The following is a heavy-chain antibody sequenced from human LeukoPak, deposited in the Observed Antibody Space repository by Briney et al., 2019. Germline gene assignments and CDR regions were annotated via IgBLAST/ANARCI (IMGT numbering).Heavy chain of an antibody. Sequence: PGGSLRLSCAASGFTFSSYAMGWVRQAPGKGLEGVSRISANGDTIKYADSVKGRFTISRDNAKNTVLLQMNSLRVDDTAVYYCAKEGRIAAGTGDYFDYWGKGTLVTISS. J-gene: IGHJ4*02. D-gene: IGHD6-13*01. CDR3: AKEGRIAAGTGDYFDY. V-gene: IGHV3-23*01. CDR2: ISANGDTI. CDR1: GFTFSSYA.